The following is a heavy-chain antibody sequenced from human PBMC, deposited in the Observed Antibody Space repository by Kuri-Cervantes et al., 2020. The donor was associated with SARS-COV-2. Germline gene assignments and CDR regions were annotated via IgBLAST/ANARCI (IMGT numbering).Heavy chain of an antibody. V-gene: IGHV3-30*03. CDR3: AREGLGTIFGVETYDY. J-gene: IGHJ4*02. CDR2: ISYDGSNK. Sequence: GGSLRLSCAVSGFTFTSHAMHWVRQAPGKGLEWVALISYDGSNKFYADSVKGRFTISRDNSKNTLYLQMNSLRAEDTAVYYCAREGLGTIFGVETYDYWGQGTLVTVSS. CDR1: GFTFTSHA. D-gene: IGHD3-3*01.